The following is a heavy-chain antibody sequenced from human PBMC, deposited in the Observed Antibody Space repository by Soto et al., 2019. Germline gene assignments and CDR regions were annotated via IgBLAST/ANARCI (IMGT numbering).Heavy chain of an antibody. J-gene: IGHJ4*01. Sequence: PWETLSLTCTVSGYSISSGSYWGGIRQPPGEGPEWVASIYHGGTTFYNPSLKSRITISVDTSHNQFSLNLRSVTAADTAVYYCARAHVMVVAGSPFDYWGHGTLVTVHS. CDR1: GYSISSGSY. CDR3: ARAHVMVVAGSPFDY. V-gene: IGHV4-38-2*02. CDR2: IYHGGTT. D-gene: IGHD6-19*01.